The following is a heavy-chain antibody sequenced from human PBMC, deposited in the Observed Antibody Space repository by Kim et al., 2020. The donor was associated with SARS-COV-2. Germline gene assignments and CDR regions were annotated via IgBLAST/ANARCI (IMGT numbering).Heavy chain of an antibody. D-gene: IGHD6-19*01. CDR2: INHSGST. CDR1: GGSFSGYY. Sequence: SETLSLTCAVYGGSFSGYYWSWIRQPPGKGLEWIGEINHSGSTNYNPSLKSRVTISVDTSKNQFSLKLSSVTAADTAVYYCARRLRKQVIAVAAQGGWFDPWGQGTLVTVSS. V-gene: IGHV4-34*01. CDR3: ARRLRKQVIAVAAQGGWFDP. J-gene: IGHJ5*02.